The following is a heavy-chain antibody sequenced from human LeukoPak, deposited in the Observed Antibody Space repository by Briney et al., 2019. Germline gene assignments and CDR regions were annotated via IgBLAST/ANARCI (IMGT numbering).Heavy chain of an antibody. J-gene: IGHJ4*02. D-gene: IGHD3-10*01. V-gene: IGHV1-69*13. CDR3: GRRGATMVRGYYFDY. CDR2: IIPIFGTA. CDR1: GGTFSSYA. Sequence: ASVKVSCKASGGTFSSYAISWVRQAPGQGLEWMGGIIPIFGTANYAQKFQGRVTITADESTSTAYMELSSLRSEDTAVYYCGRRGATMVRGYYFDYWGQGTLVTVSS.